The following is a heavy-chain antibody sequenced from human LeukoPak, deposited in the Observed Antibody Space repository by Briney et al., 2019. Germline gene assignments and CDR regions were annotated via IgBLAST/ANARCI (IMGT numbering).Heavy chain of an antibody. CDR3: AKESRTFWTYFDY. Sequence: GGSLRLSCAASGFSFSSHGMSWVRQAPGKGLEWVSGILGGAGSKYYADSVKGRFTISRDNSKNTLYLQMNSLRAEDTAVYYCAKESRTFWTYFDYWGQGTLVTVSS. J-gene: IGHJ4*02. V-gene: IGHV3-23*01. CDR2: ILGGAGSK. CDR1: GFSFSSHG. D-gene: IGHD1-1*01.